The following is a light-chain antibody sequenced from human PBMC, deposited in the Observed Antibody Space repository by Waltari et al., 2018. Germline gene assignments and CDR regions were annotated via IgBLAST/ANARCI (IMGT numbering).Light chain of an antibody. CDR1: QSISSW. J-gene: IGKJ1*01. V-gene: IGKV1-5*03. Sequence: DIQMTQSPSTLSASVGDRVTITCLASQSISSWLAWYQQKPGKVPKFLIYKASTLESGVPSRFSGSGSGTEFTLTISGLQPDDFATYYCQQYYGYPRTFGQGTKVEFK. CDR3: QQYYGYPRT. CDR2: KAS.